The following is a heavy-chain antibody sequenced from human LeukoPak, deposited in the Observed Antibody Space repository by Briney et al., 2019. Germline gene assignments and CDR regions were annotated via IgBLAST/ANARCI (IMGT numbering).Heavy chain of an antibody. J-gene: IGHJ4*02. CDR2: ISSSASTI. D-gene: IGHD1-26*01. CDR3: AKAGSIRFDY. Sequence: GGSLRLSCAASGFTFSSYEMNWVRQAPGKGLEWVSYISSSASTIYYADSVKGRFTISRDDSKNTLYLQVNSLRAEDTAVYYCAKAGSIRFDYWGQGTLVTVSS. CDR1: GFTFSSYE. V-gene: IGHV3-48*03.